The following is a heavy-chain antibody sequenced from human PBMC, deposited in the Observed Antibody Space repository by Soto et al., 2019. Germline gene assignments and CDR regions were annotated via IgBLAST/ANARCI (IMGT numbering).Heavy chain of an antibody. V-gene: IGHV1-18*01. J-gene: IGHJ6*02. Sequence: QVQLVQSGAEVKKPGASVKVSCKASGYTFTSYGISWVRQAPGQGLEWMGWISAYNGNTNYAQKLQGRVTMTTDTSTSTAYMELRSLRSDDTAVYYSKASTSWSKSAYYGMDVWGQGTTVTVSS. CDR3: KASTSWSKSAYYGMDV. CDR1: GYTFTSYG. CDR2: ISAYNGNT. D-gene: IGHD2-2*01.